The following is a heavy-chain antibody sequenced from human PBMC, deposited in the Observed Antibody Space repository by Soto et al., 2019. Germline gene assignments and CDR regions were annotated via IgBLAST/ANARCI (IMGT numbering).Heavy chain of an antibody. J-gene: IGHJ6*02. CDR3: AGRIAAAGPYYYYYYGMDV. Sequence: SVKVSCKASGGTFSSYAISWVRQAPGQGLEWMGGIIPIFGTANYAQKFQGRVTITADESTSTAYMELSSLRSEDTAVYYCAGRIAAAGPYYYYYYGMDVWGQGTTVNVSS. V-gene: IGHV1-69*13. CDR2: IIPIFGTA. CDR1: GGTFSSYA. D-gene: IGHD6-13*01.